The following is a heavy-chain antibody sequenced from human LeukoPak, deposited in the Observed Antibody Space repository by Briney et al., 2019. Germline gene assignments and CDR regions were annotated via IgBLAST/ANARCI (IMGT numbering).Heavy chain of an antibody. V-gene: IGHV1-24*01. CDR2: FDPEDGET. J-gene: IGHJ5*02. CDR1: GYTLTELS. Sequence: ASVKVSCKVSGYTLTELSMHWVRQAPGKGLEWMGGFDPEDGETIYAQKFQGRVTMTEDTSTDTAYMGLSSLRSEDTAVYYCATQSLGHYDILTDWFDPWGQGTLVTVSS. CDR3: ATQSLGHYDILTDWFDP. D-gene: IGHD3-9*01.